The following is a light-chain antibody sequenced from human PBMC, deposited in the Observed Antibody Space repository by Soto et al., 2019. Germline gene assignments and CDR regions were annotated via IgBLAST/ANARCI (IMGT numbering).Light chain of an antibody. CDR1: QSVRSSH. V-gene: IGKV3-20*01. Sequence: EIVFTQSPGPLSLSPGGRATLSCRTSQSVRSSHLAWYQQKPGQAPRLLIYGASSRATGIPDRFSGSGSGTDFTLTISRLEPEDFAVYHCQQYSSSPLTFGGGTRLEIK. CDR3: QQYSSSPLT. J-gene: IGKJ5*01. CDR2: GAS.